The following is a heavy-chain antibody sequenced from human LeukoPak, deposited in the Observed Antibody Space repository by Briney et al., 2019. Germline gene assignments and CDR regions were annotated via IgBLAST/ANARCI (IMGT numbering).Heavy chain of an antibody. D-gene: IGHD4-23*01. J-gene: IGHJ4*02. CDR2: INHSGST. Sequence: PSETLSLTCTVSGGSISSSSYYWGWIRQTPGKGLEWIGEINHSGSTNYNPSLKSRVTISVDTSKNQFSLKLSSVTAADTAVYYCARHSRLRWYGGHFDYWGQGTLVTVSS. CDR1: GGSISSSSYY. V-gene: IGHV4-39*01. CDR3: ARHSRLRWYGGHFDY.